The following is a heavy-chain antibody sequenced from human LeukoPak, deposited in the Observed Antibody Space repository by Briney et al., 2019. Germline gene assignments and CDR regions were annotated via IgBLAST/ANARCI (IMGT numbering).Heavy chain of an antibody. V-gene: IGHV5-10-1*01. CDR3: ARHVVAVAGTSWFDP. CDR2: IVPSDSYT. Sequence: GESLKISCKGSGYSFTSYWISWVRQMPGKGLEWMGRIVPSDSYTNYSPSFQGHVTISADKSISTAYLQWSSLKASDTAMYYCARHVVAVAGTSWFDPWGQGTLVTVSS. CDR1: GYSFTSYW. D-gene: IGHD6-19*01. J-gene: IGHJ5*02.